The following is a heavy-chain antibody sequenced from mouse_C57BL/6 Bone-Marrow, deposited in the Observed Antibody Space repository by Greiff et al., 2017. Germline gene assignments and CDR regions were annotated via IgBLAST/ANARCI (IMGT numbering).Heavy chain of an antibody. V-gene: IGHV1-81*01. J-gene: IGHJ2*01. CDR1: GYTFTSYG. Sequence: VKLQESGAELARPGASVKLSCKASGYTFTSYGISWVKQRTGQGLEWIGEIYPRSGNTYYNEKFKGKATLTADKSSSTAYMELRSLTSEDSAVYFCARFWFDYWGQGTTLTVSS. CDR3: ARFWFDY. CDR2: IYPRSGNT.